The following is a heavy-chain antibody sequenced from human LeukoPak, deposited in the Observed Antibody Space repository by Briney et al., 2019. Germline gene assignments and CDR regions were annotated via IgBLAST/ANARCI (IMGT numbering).Heavy chain of an antibody. D-gene: IGHD1-26*01. CDR3: ARVRYSGVGGRFDAFDI. CDR1: GFTFGEYA. J-gene: IGHJ3*02. V-gene: IGHV3-49*03. Sequence: QSGGSLRLSCTASGFTFGEYAVSWFRRAPGKGLDWVGFIRSKPYGGTTESAASVKGRFSISRDDSGGIACLQMNSLKTEDTAVYYCARVRYSGVGGRFDAFDIWGQGTMVTVSS. CDR2: IRSKPYGGTT.